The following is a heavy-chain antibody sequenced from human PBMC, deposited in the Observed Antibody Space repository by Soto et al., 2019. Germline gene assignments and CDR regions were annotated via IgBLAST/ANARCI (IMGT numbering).Heavy chain of an antibody. CDR3: AHTRSTYYYDSTFDP. V-gene: IGHV2-5*02. D-gene: IGHD3-22*01. CDR2: IYWDDDK. J-gene: IGHJ5*02. CDR1: GFSLSTSGVG. Sequence: QITLKESGPTLVKPTQTLTLTCTFSGFSLSTSGVGVGWIRQPPGKALEWLALIYWDDDKRYSPSLKSRLTITKDTSKNQVVLTMTNMDPVDTATYYCAHTRSTYYYDSTFDPWGQGTLVTVSS.